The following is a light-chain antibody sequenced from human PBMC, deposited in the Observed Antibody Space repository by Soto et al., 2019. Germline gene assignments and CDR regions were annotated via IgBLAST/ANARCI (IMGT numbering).Light chain of an antibody. V-gene: IGKV3-11*01. CDR2: DAS. Sequence: EIVVMQSPATLSVSPGERATLSCRASRSVSSYLAWYQQNPGQAPSLLTYDASSRATGIPARFSGSGSGTDFTLTISSLEHEDFAVYYCQRRSNWSTFGQGTRLEIK. CDR3: QRRSNWST. CDR1: RSVSSY. J-gene: IGKJ5*01.